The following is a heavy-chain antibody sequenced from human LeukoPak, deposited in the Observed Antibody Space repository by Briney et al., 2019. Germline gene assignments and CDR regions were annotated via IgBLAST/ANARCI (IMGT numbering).Heavy chain of an antibody. CDR1: GVNNYA. V-gene: IGHV3-21*01. J-gene: IGHJ4*02. CDR2: ISSSSSYI. CDR3: ASLNNYGAFDY. D-gene: IGHD4-11*01. Sequence: PGGSLRLSCAVSGVNNYAISWVRQAPGKGLEWVSSISSSSSYIYYADSVKGRFTISRDNAKNSLYLQMNSLRAEDTAVYYCASLNNYGAFDYWGQGTLVTVSS.